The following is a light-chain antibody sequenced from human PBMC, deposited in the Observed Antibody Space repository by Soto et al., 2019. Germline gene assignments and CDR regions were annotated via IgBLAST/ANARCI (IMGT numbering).Light chain of an antibody. CDR1: STDFENYNL. CDR2: EGT. J-gene: IGLJ2*01. Sequence: QSVLTQPASVSGSPGQSITISCTRSSTDFENYNLVSWYQHCPDKAPKLIIYEGTKRPSELSDRFSGSESDTTASLIISGLQPEAEADYYCSSYAGSSARVVFGGGTKLTVL. V-gene: IGLV2-23*01. CDR3: SSYAGSSARVV.